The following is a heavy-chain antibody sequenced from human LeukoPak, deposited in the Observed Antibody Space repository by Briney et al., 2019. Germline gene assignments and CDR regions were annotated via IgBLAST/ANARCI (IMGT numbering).Heavy chain of an antibody. Sequence: GGSLRLSCVASGFTVSSNYMSWVRQAPGKGLEWVSVIYSGGSTYYADSVKGRFTISRHNTNNSLYLQMNSLRAEDTAVYYCARVDCSGGGCYYYYGVDVWGQGTTVTVSS. V-gene: IGHV3-53*04. CDR1: GFTVSSNY. CDR2: IYSGGST. D-gene: IGHD2-15*01. CDR3: ARVDCSGGGCYYYYGVDV. J-gene: IGHJ6*02.